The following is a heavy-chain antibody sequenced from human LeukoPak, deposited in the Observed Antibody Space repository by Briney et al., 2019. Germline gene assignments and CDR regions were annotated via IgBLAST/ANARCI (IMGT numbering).Heavy chain of an antibody. CDR3: ARGLYSSSWYHLGYYYYYMDV. CDR1: GHTFTSYD. D-gene: IGHD6-13*01. Sequence: ASVKVSCKASGHTFTSYDINWVRQATGQGLEWMGWMNPNSGNTGYAQKFQGRVTMTRNTSISTAYMELSSLRSEDTAVYYCARGLYSSSWYHLGYYYYYMDVWDKGTTVTVSS. CDR2: MNPNSGNT. V-gene: IGHV1-8*01. J-gene: IGHJ6*03.